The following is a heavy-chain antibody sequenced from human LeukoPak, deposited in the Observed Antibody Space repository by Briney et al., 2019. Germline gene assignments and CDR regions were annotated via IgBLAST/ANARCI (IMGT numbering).Heavy chain of an antibody. CDR3: ANSVPLGGYGGISYAFDI. V-gene: IGHV3-21*01. D-gene: IGHD4-23*01. CDR2: ISATSRYI. J-gene: IGHJ3*02. Sequence: GGSLRLSCATSGFTFSTYTMNWVRQARGKGLEGVSSISATSRYIYYADSLKGRVTISRDNAKDSLYVQMNSLRAEDTGIYYCANSVPLGGYGGISYAFDIWGQGTMVTVSS. CDR1: GFTFSTYT.